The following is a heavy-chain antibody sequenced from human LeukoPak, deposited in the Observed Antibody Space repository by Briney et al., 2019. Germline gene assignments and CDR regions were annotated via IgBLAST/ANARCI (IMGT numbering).Heavy chain of an antibody. CDR3: ARDGPTTHHFDY. CDR1: GFIVSSTY. V-gene: IGHV3-53*01. J-gene: IGHJ4*02. Sequence: GGSLRLSCAASGFIVSSTYMSWVRQAPGKGLEWVSTIYSGGSTYYTDAVQGRFTISRDTSKNTLYLEMNSLRAEDTAVYYCARDGPTTHHFDYWGQGTLVIVST. D-gene: IGHD1-14*01. CDR2: IYSGGST.